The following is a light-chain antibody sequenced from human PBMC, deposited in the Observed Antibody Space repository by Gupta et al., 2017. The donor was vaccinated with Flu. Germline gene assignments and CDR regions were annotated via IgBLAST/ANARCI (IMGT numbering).Light chain of an antibody. CDR2: TNS. CDR3: AAWDDSLNGWV. J-gene: IGLJ3*02. Sequence: RVTISCSGSSSNIRSNPVNWYQQFPGTVPKLLIHTNSQRPSGVPERFSGSKSDTSASLAISGLLFEDEADYYCAAWDDSLNGWVFGGGTKLTVL. CDR1: SSNIRSNP. V-gene: IGLV1-44*01.